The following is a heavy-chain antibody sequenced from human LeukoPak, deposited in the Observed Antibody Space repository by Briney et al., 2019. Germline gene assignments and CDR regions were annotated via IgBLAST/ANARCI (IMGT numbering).Heavy chain of an antibody. D-gene: IGHD1-26*01. CDR3: ARVGATYDAFDI. CDR2: IYYSGST. V-gene: IGHV4-61*01. Sequence: SETLSLTCTVSGGSVSSGSYYWSWIRQPPGKGLEWIGYIYYSGSTNYNPSLKSRVTISVDTSKNQFSLKLNSVTAADTAVYYCARVGATYDAFDIWGQGTMVTVSS. J-gene: IGHJ3*02. CDR1: GGSVSSGSYY.